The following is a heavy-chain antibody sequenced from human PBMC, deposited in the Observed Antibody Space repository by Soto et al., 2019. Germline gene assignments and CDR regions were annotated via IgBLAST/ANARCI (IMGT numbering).Heavy chain of an antibody. V-gene: IGHV1-2*04. CDR2: INPNSGGT. D-gene: IGHD2-2*01. J-gene: IGHJ6*02. Sequence: SVKVSCKASGYTFTGYYMHWVRQAPGQGLEWMGWINPNSGGTNYAQKFQGWVTMTRDTSISTAYMELSRLRSDDTAVYYCARSIVVVGYYYYGMDVWGQGTTVTVSS. CDR3: ARSIVVVGYYYYGMDV. CDR1: GYTFTGYY.